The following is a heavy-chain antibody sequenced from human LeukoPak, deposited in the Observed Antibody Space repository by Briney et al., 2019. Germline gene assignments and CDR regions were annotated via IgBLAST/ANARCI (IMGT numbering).Heavy chain of an antibody. D-gene: IGHD3-3*01. CDR3: ARGNGDLRAYYYYGMDV. J-gene: IGHJ6*02. V-gene: IGHV4-4*07. CDR2: IYTSGST. CDR1: GGSISSYY. Sequence: KPSETLSLTCTVSGGSISSYYWSWIRQPAGKGLEWIGRIYTSGSTNYNPSLKSRVTISVDRSKNQFSLKLSSVTAADTAVYYCARGNGDLRAYYYYGMDVWGQGTTVTVSS.